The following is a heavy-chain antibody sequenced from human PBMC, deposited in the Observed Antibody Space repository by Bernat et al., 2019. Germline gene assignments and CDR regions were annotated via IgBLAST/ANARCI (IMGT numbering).Heavy chain of an antibody. V-gene: IGHV3-23*01. CDR2: ISGSGGNT. D-gene: IGHD3-10*01. J-gene: IGHJ3*02. CDR1: GFTFSSYA. Sequence: EVQLLESGGGLVQPGGSLRLSCAASGFTFSSYAMSWVRQAPGKGLEWVSAISGSGGNTYYADSVKGRFTISRDNSKNTLYLQMNSLRAEDTAVYYCARQSPVSRGAFDIWGQGTMVTVSS. CDR3: ARQSPVSRGAFDI.